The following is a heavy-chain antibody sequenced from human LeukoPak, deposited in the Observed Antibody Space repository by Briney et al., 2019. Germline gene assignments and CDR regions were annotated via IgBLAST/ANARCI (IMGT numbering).Heavy chain of an antibody. Sequence: SETLSLTCSVSGDSVSSGYWSWIRQPPGKGLEWIGYIYGSGITDYNSSLKSRLTISVDTSNNQFSLNLRSVTAADTAVYYCAGRGHRYSRDWGQGILVTVSS. CDR1: GDSVSSGY. CDR2: IYGSGIT. J-gene: IGHJ1*01. V-gene: IGHV4-4*09. D-gene: IGHD2-15*01. CDR3: AGRGHRYSRD.